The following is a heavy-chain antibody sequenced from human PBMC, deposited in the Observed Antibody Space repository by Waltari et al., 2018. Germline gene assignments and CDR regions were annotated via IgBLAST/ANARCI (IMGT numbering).Heavy chain of an antibody. J-gene: IGHJ6*03. CDR1: GFTFSSYA. CDR3: AKDPVGAALNSYYMDV. V-gene: IGHV3-23*04. Sequence: EVQLVESGGGLVQPGGSLRLSCAASGFTFSSYAMSWVRQAPGKGLEWVEAIGGSGGSTYIADSVKGRFTISRDNSKNTLYLQMNSLRAEDTAVYCCAKDPVGAALNSYYMDVWGKGTTVTVSS. D-gene: IGHD1-26*01. CDR2: IGGSGGST.